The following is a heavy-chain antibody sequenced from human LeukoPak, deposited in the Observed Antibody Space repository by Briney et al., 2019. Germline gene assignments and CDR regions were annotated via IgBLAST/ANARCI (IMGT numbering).Heavy chain of an antibody. D-gene: IGHD3-3*01. CDR3: ATNYYDFWSGYYTEDDY. J-gene: IGHJ4*02. CDR2: ISSSGSTI. V-gene: IGHV3-11*04. CDR1: GFTFSDYY. Sequence: GGSLRLSXAASGFTFSDYYMSWIRQAPGKGLEWGSYISSSGSTIYYADSVKGRFTISRDNAKNSLYLQMNSLRAEDTAVYYCATNYYDFWSGYYTEDDYWGQGTLVTVSS.